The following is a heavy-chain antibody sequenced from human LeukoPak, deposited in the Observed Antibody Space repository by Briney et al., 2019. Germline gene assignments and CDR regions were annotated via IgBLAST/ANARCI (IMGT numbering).Heavy chain of an antibody. CDR1: GFSLSTSGVG. CDR2: IDWDDVR. Sequence: SGPTLVNPTQTLTLTCTFSGFSLSTSGVGVGWIRQPPGRALEWLALIDWDDVRRYNPSLKSRLTITKDTSKNQVVLTMTNMDPVDTGTYYCAHRTGRGRYAYWGQGTLVTVSS. CDR3: AHRTGRGRYAY. D-gene: IGHD1-26*01. V-gene: IGHV2-5*02. J-gene: IGHJ4*02.